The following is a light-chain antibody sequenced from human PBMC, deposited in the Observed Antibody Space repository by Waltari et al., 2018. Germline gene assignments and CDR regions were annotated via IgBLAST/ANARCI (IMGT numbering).Light chain of an antibody. Sequence: QSALTQPASVSGSPGQSIAIYCTGTTSDVGGYDYVSWYQQHPGKAPKLMIYDVSNRPSGVSNRFSGSKSGNTASLTISGLQAEDEADYYCSSYTTSGTLFGTGTKVTVL. V-gene: IGLV2-14*03. CDR2: DVS. CDR3: SSYTTSGTL. J-gene: IGLJ1*01. CDR1: TSDVGGYDY.